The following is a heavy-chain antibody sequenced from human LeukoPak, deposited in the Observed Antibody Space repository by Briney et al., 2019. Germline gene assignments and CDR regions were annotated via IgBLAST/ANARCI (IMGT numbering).Heavy chain of an antibody. CDR1: GFTFSSYG. Sequence: SGGSLRLSCAASGFTFSSYGMHWVRQAPGKGLEWVAVIWYDGSNKYYADSVKGRFTISRDNSKNTLYLQMNSLRAEDTAVYYCARDTAMGAPDYWGQGTLVTVSS. J-gene: IGHJ4*02. D-gene: IGHD5-18*01. CDR2: IWYDGSNK. V-gene: IGHV3-33*01. CDR3: ARDTAMGAPDY.